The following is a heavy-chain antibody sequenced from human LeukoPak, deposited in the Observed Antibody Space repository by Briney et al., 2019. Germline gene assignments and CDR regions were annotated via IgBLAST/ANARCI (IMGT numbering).Heavy chain of an antibody. J-gene: IGHJ4*02. Sequence: SCTVSGGSISSYYWSWIRQPPGKGLEWIGYIYYSGSTNYNPSLKSRATISVDTSKNQFSLKLSSVTAADTAVYYCARGGLLEQRWLQLGYWGQGTLVTVSS. CDR3: ARGGLLEQRWLQLGY. V-gene: IGHV4-59*01. CDR2: IYYSGST. D-gene: IGHD5-24*01. CDR1: GGSISSYY.